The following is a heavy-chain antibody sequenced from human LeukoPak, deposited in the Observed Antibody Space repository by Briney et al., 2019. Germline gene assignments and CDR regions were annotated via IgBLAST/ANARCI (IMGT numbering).Heavy chain of an antibody. J-gene: IGHJ4*02. D-gene: IGHD2-2*01. CDR3: ARLGTCSSTSCYPTGDY. Sequence: ASVKVSCKASGYTFTGYYMHWVRQAPGQGLEWMGWINPNSGGTNYAQKFRGRVTMTRDTSISTAYMELSRLRSDDTAVYYCARLGTCSSTSCYPTGDYWGQGTLVTVSS. CDR2: INPNSGGT. CDR1: GYTFTGYY. V-gene: IGHV1-2*02.